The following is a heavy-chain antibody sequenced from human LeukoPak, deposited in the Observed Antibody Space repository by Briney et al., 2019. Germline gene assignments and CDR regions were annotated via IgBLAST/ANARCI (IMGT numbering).Heavy chain of an antibody. D-gene: IGHD1-26*01. V-gene: IGHV3-48*01. CDR2: ISSSSSTI. Sequence: PGGSLRLSCAASGFTFSSYSMNWVRQAPGKGLEWVSYISSSSSTIYYADSVKGRFTISRDNAKNSLYLQMNNLRAEDTAVYYCAREFSGSNYGFPFDYWGQGTLVTVSS. J-gene: IGHJ4*02. CDR1: GFTFSSYS. CDR3: AREFSGSNYGFPFDY.